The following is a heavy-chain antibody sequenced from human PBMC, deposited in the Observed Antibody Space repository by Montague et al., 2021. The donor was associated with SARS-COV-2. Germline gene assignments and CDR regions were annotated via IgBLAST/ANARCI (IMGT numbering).Heavy chain of an antibody. CDR1: GDSITSKTHY. CDR3: ARDSPHFDFWRGHYGDKYYMDI. V-gene: IGHV4-61*02. J-gene: IGHJ6*03. CDR2: LLTRGAT. Sequence: TLSLTCTVSGDSITSKTHYWDWVRQPAGKGLEWIGRLLTRGATNFNPSLKSRLTLSRYTSKNEFYLKLSSVTAADTAVYYCARDSPHFDFWRGHYGDKYYMDIWGKGTTVTVS. D-gene: IGHD3-3*01.